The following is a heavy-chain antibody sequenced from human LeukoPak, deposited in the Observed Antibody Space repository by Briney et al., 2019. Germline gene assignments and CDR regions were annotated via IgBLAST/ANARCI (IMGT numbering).Heavy chain of an antibody. CDR2: IGGSDDRI. CDR1: GFSFSNYG. D-gene: IGHD4-11*01. V-gene: IGHV3-23*01. Sequence: QSGGSLRLSCVASGFSFSNYGMTWVRQAPGRGLEWVSGIGGSDDRIGYAASVRGRFAISRDNSKNTLYLQMNSLRAEDSAVYICARRGTTGPHNWFDSWGQGNLVTVSS. J-gene: IGHJ5*01. CDR3: ARRGTTGPHNWFDS.